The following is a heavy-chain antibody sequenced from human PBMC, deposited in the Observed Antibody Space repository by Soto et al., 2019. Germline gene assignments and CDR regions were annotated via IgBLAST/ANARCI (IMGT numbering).Heavy chain of an antibody. CDR2: TYYRSRWYN. Sequence: PSQTLSLTCAISGDSVSSNSAAWNCIRLSPSRGLEWLARTYYRSRWYNDYAVSVRSRITVNPDTSKIQFSLQLTSVTPEDTAVYYCAGTTSHQWYYMDVWCKGTSVTVSS. CDR3: AGTTSHQWYYMDV. V-gene: IGHV6-1*01. CDR1: GDSVSSNSAA. D-gene: IGHD1-7*01. J-gene: IGHJ6*03.